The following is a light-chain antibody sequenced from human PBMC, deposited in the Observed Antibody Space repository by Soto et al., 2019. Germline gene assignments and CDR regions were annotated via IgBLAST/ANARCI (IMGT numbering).Light chain of an antibody. Sequence: EIVMTKSPATLSVSPGERATLSCRASQSVSSNLAWYQQKPGQAPRLLIYGASTRATGIPARFSGSGSGTEFTLTIRSLQSEDFAVYYCQQYNNGPVGFTFGPGTKVDIK. CDR1: QSVSSN. J-gene: IGKJ3*01. CDR2: GAS. CDR3: QQYNNGPVGFT. V-gene: IGKV3-15*01.